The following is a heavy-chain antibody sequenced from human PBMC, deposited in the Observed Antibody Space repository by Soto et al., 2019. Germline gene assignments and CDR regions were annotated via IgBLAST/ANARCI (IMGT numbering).Heavy chain of an antibody. CDR1: GFTFSSYA. V-gene: IGHV3-23*01. CDR3: AKDSACSGGSCYPAGYGY. CDR2: ISGSCGST. J-gene: IGHJ4*02. Sequence: EVQLLESGGGLVQPGGSLRLSCAASGFTFSSYAMSWVRQAPGTGLEWVSAISGSCGSTYYADSVKGRYTISRDNSKNTLYLQMNSLRAEDTAVYYCAKDSACSGGSCYPAGYGYWGQGTLVTVYS. D-gene: IGHD2-15*01.